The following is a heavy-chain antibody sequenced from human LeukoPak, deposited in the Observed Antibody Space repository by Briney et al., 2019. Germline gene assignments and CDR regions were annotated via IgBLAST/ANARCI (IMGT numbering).Heavy chain of an antibody. CDR2: IRSKANDETT. D-gene: IGHD5-24*01. Sequence: GGSLRLSCTASGFTFGDYAMSWVRQAPGKGLECVGFIRSKANDETTEYAASVKGRFTISRDDSKSIAYLQMNSLKTEDTAVYYCTRTGRWLQPYWGQGTLVTVSS. J-gene: IGHJ4*02. CDR3: TRTGRWLQPY. CDR1: GFTFGDYA. V-gene: IGHV3-49*04.